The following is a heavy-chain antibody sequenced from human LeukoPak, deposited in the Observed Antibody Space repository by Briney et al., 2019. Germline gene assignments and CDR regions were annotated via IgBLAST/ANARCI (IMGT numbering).Heavy chain of an antibody. Sequence: GGSLRLSCAASGFTFDDHGMSWVRQAPGKGLEWVSGIKWDGGSTGYADSVKGRFTVSRDNSKNTLYLQMNSLRAEDTAVYYCAKGFVVVVSATQSSWFDPWGQGTLVSVSS. J-gene: IGHJ5*02. CDR3: AKGFVVVVSATQSSWFDP. V-gene: IGHV3-20*04. D-gene: IGHD2-21*01. CDR1: GFTFDDHG. CDR2: IKWDGGST.